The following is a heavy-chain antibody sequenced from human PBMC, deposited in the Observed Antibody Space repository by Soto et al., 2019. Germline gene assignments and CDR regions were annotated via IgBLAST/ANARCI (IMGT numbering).Heavy chain of an antibody. V-gene: IGHV3-21*01. CDR3: ARGHSYDSNGYHHWYFDL. J-gene: IGHJ2*01. D-gene: IGHD3-22*01. Sequence: EVQLVESGGGLVKPGGSLRLSCAASGFSISAYSMNWVRQAPGKGLEWVSSIISSHSFIYYADSVKGRFIISRDNAKHSLFRQMNSLGAEDTAVYYCARGHSYDSNGYHHWYFDLWGRGSRVTVSS. CDR1: GFSISAYS. CDR2: IISSHSFI.